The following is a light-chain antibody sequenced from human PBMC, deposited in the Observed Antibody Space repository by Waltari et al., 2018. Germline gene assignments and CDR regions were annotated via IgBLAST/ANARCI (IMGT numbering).Light chain of an antibody. V-gene: IGKV3-15*01. CDR1: QNIGNN. J-gene: IGKJ2*01. CDR3: HQYNSWPPYT. CDR2: GAS. Sequence: EIVMTQSPDTLSVSPGERATLYCRASQNIGNNLAWYQQKPGQVPRLLIYGASSTAIGIPVRFSGSGSGTEFTLTISSLQSEDFAVYLCHQYNSWPPYTFGQGTKLEIK.